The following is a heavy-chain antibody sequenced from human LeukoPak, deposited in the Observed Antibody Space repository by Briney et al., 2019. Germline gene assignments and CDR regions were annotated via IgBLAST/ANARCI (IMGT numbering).Heavy chain of an antibody. CDR2: IKQDGSEK. V-gene: IGHV3-7*01. CDR1: GFTFSSYW. D-gene: IGHD3-22*01. J-gene: IGHJ4*02. Sequence: GGSLRLSCAASGFTFSSYWMSWVRQAPGKGLEWVANIKQDGSEKYYADSVKGRFTISRDNSKNTLYLQMNSLRAEDTAVYYCARDKDGVITRYFDYWGQGTLVTVSS. CDR3: ARDKDGVITRYFDY.